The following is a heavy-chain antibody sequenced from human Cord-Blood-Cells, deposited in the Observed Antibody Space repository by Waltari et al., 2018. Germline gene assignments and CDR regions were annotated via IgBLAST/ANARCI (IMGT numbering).Heavy chain of an antibody. CDR1: GDTLSELS. Sequence: QVQLVQPAAEEKKPGASVKVSCQVSGDTLSELSMPWVRPPTGKGLEWMGGFDPEDGETIYAQKFQGRVTMTEDTSTDTAYMELSSLRSEDTAVYYCATLYGYFDLWGRGTLVTVSS. CDR2: FDPEDGET. J-gene: IGHJ2*01. V-gene: IGHV1-24*01. CDR3: ATLYGYFDL.